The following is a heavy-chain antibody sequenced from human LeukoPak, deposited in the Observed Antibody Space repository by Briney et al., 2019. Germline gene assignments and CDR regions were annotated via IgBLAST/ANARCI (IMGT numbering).Heavy chain of an antibody. V-gene: IGHV1-46*01. D-gene: IGHD3-10*01. CDR2: INPSGGST. J-gene: IGHJ4*02. CDR3: ARDYYGSGSSNN. CDR1: GYTFTDYY. Sequence: ASVKVSCKASGYTFTDYYMHWVRQAPGQGLEWMGIINPSGGSTSYAQKFQGRVTITRNTSITTAYMELSSLRSEDTAVYYCARDYYGSGSSNNWGQGTLVTVSS.